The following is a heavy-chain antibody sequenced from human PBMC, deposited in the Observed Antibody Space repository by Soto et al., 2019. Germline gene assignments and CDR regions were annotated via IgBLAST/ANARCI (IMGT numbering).Heavy chain of an antibody. CDR3: ARGALGYSNYGENWFDP. J-gene: IGHJ5*02. V-gene: IGHV3-21*01. D-gene: IGHD4-4*01. CDR2: ISSSSSYI. CDR1: GFTFSSYS. Sequence: EVQLVESGGGLVKPGGSLRLSCAASGFTFSSYSMNWVRQAPGKGLEWVSSISSSSSYIYYADSVKGRFTISRDNAKNSXDLQEYSLRAEDTAGYYCARGALGYSNYGENWFDPWGQGTLVTVSS.